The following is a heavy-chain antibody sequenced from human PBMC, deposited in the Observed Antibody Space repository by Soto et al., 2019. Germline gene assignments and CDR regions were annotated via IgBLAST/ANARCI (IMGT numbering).Heavy chain of an antibody. CDR2: INAGNGNT. CDR1: GYTFTSYA. CDR3: ARAGAGVSSIFRAVGDV. Sequence: ASVKVSCKASGYTFTSYAMHWVRQAPGQRLEWMGWINAGNGNTKYSQKFQGRVTITRDTSASTAYMELSSLRSEDTAVYYCARAGAGVSSIFRAVGDVWDQGSTVTVSS. V-gene: IGHV1-3*01. J-gene: IGHJ6*02. D-gene: IGHD3-3*01.